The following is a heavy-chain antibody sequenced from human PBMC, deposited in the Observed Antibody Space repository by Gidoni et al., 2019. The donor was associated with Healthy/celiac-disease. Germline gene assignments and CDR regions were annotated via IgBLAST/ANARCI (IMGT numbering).Heavy chain of an antibody. J-gene: IGHJ4*02. Sequence: QVQLQQWGAGLLKPSETLSLTCAVYGGSFRGYYWSWIRQPPGKGLEWIGEINHSGSTNYNPSLKSRVTISVDTSKNQFSLKLSSVTAADTAVYYCARVRGGVGPAADPGHFDYWGQGTLVTVSS. CDR2: INHSGST. D-gene: IGHD2-2*01. V-gene: IGHV4-34*01. CDR3: ARVRGGVGPAADPGHFDY. CDR1: GGSFRGYY.